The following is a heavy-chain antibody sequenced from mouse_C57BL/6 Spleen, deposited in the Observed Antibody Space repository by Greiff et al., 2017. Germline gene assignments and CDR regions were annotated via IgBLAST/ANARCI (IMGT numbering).Heavy chain of an antibody. D-gene: IGHD2-4*01. CDR1: GYSITSDY. V-gene: IGHV3-8*01. CDR3: ARYYDYDGDWYFDV. Sequence: EVKLQESGPGLAKPSQTLSLTCSVTGYSITSDYWNWIRTFPGNKLEYMGYISYSGSTYYNPSLKSRLSITRDTSKNQSYLQLNSVTTENTATYYCARYYDYDGDWYFDVWGTGTTVTVSS. CDR2: ISYSGST. J-gene: IGHJ1*03.